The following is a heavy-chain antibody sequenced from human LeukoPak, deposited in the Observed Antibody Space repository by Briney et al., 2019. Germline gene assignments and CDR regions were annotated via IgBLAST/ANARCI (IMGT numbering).Heavy chain of an antibody. J-gene: IGHJ4*02. CDR3: ASDGFSGYASFYGYVRY. CDR2: ISSNGGST. Sequence: GGSLRLSCAASGFTFSSYAMHWVRQAPGKGLEYVSAISSNGGSTYYANSVKGRFTISRDNSKNTLYLQMGSLRAEDMAVYYCASDGFSGYASFYGYVRYRGQGTLVTVSS. D-gene: IGHD5-12*01. V-gene: IGHV3-64*01. CDR1: GFTFSSYA.